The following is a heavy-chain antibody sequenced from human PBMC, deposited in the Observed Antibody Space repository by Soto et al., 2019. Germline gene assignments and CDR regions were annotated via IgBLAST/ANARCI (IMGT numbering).Heavy chain of an antibody. J-gene: IGHJ5*02. Sequence: SSETLSLTCTVSGGSISSYYWSWIRQPPGKGLEWIGYIYYSGSTNYNPSLKSRVTISVDTSRNQFSLKVNSVTAADTAMYYCARRAVVAVTGSLDNWLDPWGQGILVTAPQ. CDR3: ARRAVVAVTGSLDNWLDP. CDR1: GGSISSYY. V-gene: IGHV4-59*01. CDR2: IYYSGST. D-gene: IGHD2-21*01.